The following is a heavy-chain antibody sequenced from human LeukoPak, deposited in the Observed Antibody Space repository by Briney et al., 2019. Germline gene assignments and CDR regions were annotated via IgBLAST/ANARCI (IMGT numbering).Heavy chain of an antibody. CDR2: IYSGGST. CDR1: GFTVSSNY. Sequence: GGSLRLSCEVSGFTVSSNYMSWVRQAPGKGLEWVSVIYSGGSTYYADSVKGRFTISRDNSKNTLYLQMNSLRAEDTAVYYCARGSNKQWLVPCFDYWGQGTLATVSS. V-gene: IGHV3-53*01. J-gene: IGHJ4*02. CDR3: ARGSNKQWLVPCFDY. D-gene: IGHD6-19*01.